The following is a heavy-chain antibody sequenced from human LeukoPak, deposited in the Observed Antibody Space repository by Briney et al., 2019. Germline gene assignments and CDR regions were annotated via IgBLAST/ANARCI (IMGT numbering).Heavy chain of an antibody. Sequence: GSLRLSCAASGFTFSSYWMRWVRQAPGKGLEWVANIKQDGSEKYYVDSVKGRFTISRDNAKNSLYLQMNSLRAEDTAVYYCARGVSGYSYGSRFDYWGQGTLVTVSS. J-gene: IGHJ4*02. CDR3: ARGVSGYSYGSRFDY. CDR2: IKQDGSEK. CDR1: GFTFSSYW. V-gene: IGHV3-7*01. D-gene: IGHD5-18*01.